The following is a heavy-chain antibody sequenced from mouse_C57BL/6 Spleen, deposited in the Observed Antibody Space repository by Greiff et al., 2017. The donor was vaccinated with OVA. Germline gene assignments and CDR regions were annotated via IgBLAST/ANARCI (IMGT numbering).Heavy chain of an antibody. Sequence: EVMLVESGGGLVKPGGSLKLSCAASGFTFSSYAMSWVRQTPEKRLEWVATISDGGSYTYYPDNVKGRFTLSRDNAKNNLYLQMSHLKSEDTAMYYCAREGYYGSSRFAYWGQGTLVTVSA. J-gene: IGHJ3*01. CDR2: ISDGGSYT. CDR3: AREGYYGSSRFAY. CDR1: GFTFSSYA. D-gene: IGHD1-1*01. V-gene: IGHV5-4*01.